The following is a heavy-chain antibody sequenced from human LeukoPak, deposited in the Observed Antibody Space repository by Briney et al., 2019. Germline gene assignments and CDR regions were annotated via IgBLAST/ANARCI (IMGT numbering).Heavy chain of an antibody. D-gene: IGHD3-22*01. CDR2: ISSSSSYI. CDR3: ARERDSSGYSEPDAFDI. J-gene: IGHJ3*02. V-gene: IGHV3-21*01. CDR1: GFTFSSYS. Sequence: AGGSLRLSCAASGFTFSSYSMNWVRQAPGKGLEWVSSISSSSSYIYYADSVKGRFTISRDNAKNSLYLQMNSLRAEDTAVYYCARERDSSGYSEPDAFDIWGQGTMVTVSS.